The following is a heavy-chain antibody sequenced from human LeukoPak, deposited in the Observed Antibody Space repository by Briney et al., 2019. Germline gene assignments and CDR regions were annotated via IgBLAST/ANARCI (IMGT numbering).Heavy chain of an antibody. CDR2: ISAYNGNT. Sequence: ASVKVSCKASGYTFTSYGISWVRQAPGQGLEWMGWISAYNGNTNYAQKLQGRVTMTTDTSTSTAYMELRSLRSDDTAVYYCARTSRENWGRRLDYYYMDVWGKGTTVTVSS. CDR3: ARTSRENWGRRLDYYYMDV. D-gene: IGHD3-16*01. CDR1: GYTFTSYG. V-gene: IGHV1-18*01. J-gene: IGHJ6*03.